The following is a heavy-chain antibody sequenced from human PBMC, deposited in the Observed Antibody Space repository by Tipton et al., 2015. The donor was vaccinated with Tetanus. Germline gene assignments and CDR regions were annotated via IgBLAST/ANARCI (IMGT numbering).Heavy chain of an antibody. J-gene: IGHJ4*02. CDR2: IKQDGNEK. CDR3: ARDPHTIRTGNHRGFDY. Sequence: SLRLSCAASGFDFRSDWMTWVRQAPGKGLEWVANIKQDGNEKYHVDSVKGRFTVSRDNGKNLLCLEMNSLRVEDTAVYYCARDPHTIRTGNHRGFDYWGQGTLVTVSS. D-gene: IGHD3-10*01. V-gene: IGHV3-7*03. CDR1: GFDFRSDW.